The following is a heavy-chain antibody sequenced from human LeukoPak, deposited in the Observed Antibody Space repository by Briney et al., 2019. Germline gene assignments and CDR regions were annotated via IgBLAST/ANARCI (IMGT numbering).Heavy chain of an antibody. CDR1: GFTVSSNY. D-gene: IGHD3-3*01. CDR2: IYSGGST. CDR3: ARGSGLAAFDI. J-gene: IGHJ3*02. Sequence: GGSLRLSCAASGFTVSSNYMSWVRQAPAKGLEWVSVIYSGGSTYYADSVKGRFTISRDNSKNTLYLQMNSLRAEDTAVYYCARGSGLAAFDIWGQGTMVTVSS. V-gene: IGHV3-53*01.